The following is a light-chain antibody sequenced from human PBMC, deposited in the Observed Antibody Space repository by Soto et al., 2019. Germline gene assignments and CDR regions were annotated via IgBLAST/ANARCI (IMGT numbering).Light chain of an antibody. CDR1: SSNIGSNT. V-gene: IGLV1-44*01. Sequence: QSVLIQPPSASGTPGQRVTISCSGSSSNIGSNTVNWYQQLPGTAPKLFIYSNNQRPSGVPDRFSGSKSDTSASLAISGLQSEDEDEYYCAAWDDSLNGVLIGGGTQLTVL. CDR2: SNN. CDR3: AAWDDSLNGVL. J-gene: IGLJ2*01.